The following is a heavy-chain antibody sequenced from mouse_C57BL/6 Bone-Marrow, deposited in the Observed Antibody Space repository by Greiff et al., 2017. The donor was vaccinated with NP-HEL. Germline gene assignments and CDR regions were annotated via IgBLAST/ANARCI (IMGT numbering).Heavy chain of an antibody. Sequence: QVQLQQPGAELVKPGASVKMSCKASGYTFTSYWITWVKQRPGQGLEWIGEIYPGSGSTNYNEKFKGKATLTVDTSSSTAYMQLSSLTSEDSAVYYGASGYGWYFDVGGTGTTVTVSA. J-gene: IGHJ1*03. CDR2: IYPGSGST. D-gene: IGHD1-2*01. CDR1: GYTFTSYW. V-gene: IGHV1-55*01. CDR3: ASGYGWYFDV.